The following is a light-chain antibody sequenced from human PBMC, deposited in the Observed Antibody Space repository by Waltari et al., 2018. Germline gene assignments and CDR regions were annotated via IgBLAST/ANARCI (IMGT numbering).Light chain of an antibody. CDR3: MQGTHWPLT. V-gene: IGKV2-30*02. CDR2: KVS. J-gene: IGKJ4*01. CDR1: QSLVHSDGNTY. Sequence: TLGQPASISCKSSQSLVHSDGNTYLAWFHQRPGQSPRRLIYKVSNRESGVPDRFSASGSGTDFTLKISRVEAEDVGVYYCMQGTHWPLTFGGGTKVEMK.